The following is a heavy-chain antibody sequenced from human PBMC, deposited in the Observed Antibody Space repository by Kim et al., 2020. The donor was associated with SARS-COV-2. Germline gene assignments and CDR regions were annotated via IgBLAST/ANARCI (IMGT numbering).Heavy chain of an antibody. CDR1: GFTFSSYG. V-gene: IGHV3-30*18. D-gene: IGHD3-3*01. J-gene: IGHJ6*02. CDR2: ISYDGSNK. CDR3: AKAPSFDFWSGLTHYYYYYGMDV. Sequence: GGSLRLSCAASGFTFSSYGMHWVRQAPGKGLEWVAVISYDGSNKYYADSVKGRFTISRDNSKNTLYLQMNSLRAEDTAVYYCAKAPSFDFWSGLTHYYYYYGMDVWGQGTTVTVSS.